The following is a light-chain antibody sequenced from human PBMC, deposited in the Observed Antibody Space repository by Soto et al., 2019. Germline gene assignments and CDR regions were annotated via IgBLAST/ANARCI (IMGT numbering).Light chain of an antibody. CDR1: QNINTF. J-gene: IGKJ2*01. CDR2: AAS. V-gene: IGKV1-39*01. Sequence: DIQMTQSPSSLSASVGDRVSIACRASQNINTFLHWYQQKPGKAPKLLVYAASSLQNGVPSRFSGRGSGTDFTLTIFSLQPDGFGIYYCQQTYISPHTFGQGTKEDIK. CDR3: QQTYISPHT.